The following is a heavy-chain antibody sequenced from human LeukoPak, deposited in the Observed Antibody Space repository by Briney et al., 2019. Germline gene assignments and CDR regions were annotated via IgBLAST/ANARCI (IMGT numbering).Heavy chain of an antibody. Sequence: GGSLRLSCAASGFTFSSYWMHWVRQAPGKGLVWVSRINTDGSSTSYADSVKGRFTISRDNAKNSLYLQMNSLRVEDTAVYYCARRGYTSGWDYWGQGTQVTVSS. CDR2: INTDGSST. D-gene: IGHD6-19*01. V-gene: IGHV3-74*01. CDR1: GFTFSSYW. J-gene: IGHJ4*02. CDR3: ARRGYTSGWDY.